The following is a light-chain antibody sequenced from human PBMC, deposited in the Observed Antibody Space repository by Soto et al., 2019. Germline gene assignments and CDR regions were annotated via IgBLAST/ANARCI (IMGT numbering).Light chain of an antibody. V-gene: IGKV3-20*01. CDR1: QTVSSY. Sequence: ENVLTQSPGTLSLSPGERATLSCRASQTVSSYLTWYQQRPGQAPRLLIYGASKRATGIPDRFSGSGSGTDFTLTNSTLEPEDFALYYCQQYGTSPITFGQGTRLEIK. CDR2: GAS. J-gene: IGKJ5*01. CDR3: QQYGTSPIT.